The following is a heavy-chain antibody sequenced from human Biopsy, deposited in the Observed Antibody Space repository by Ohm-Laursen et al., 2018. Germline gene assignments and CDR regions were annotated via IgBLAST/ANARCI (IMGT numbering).Heavy chain of an antibody. J-gene: IGHJ4*02. D-gene: IGHD6-19*01. V-gene: IGHV4-59*07. CDR3: ARGMRSSGWPYFDS. CDR1: GGPFSSYY. Sequence: SDTLSLTCSVSGGPFSSYYWNWIRQPPGKGLEWIGYIYNTGSTIYNPSIKSRVIMSVDTSKTQFSLSLSSVTAADTAVYYCARGMRSSGWPYFDSWGQGTLVTVSS. CDR2: IYNTGST.